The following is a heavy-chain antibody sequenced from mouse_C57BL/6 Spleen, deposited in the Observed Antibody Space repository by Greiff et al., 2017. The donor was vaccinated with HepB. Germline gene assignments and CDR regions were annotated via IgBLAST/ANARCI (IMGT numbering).Heavy chain of an antibody. Sequence: QVQLQQPGTELVKPGASVKLSCKASGYTFTSYWMHWVKQRPGQGLEWIGNINPSNGGTNYNEKFKSKATLTVDKSSSTAYMQLSSLPSEDSAVYYCARPGCYCEVWFAYWGQGTLVTVSA. CDR3: ARPGCYCEVWFAY. CDR1: GYTFTSYW. J-gene: IGHJ3*01. V-gene: IGHV1-53*01. CDR2: INPSNGGT. D-gene: IGHD2-12*01.